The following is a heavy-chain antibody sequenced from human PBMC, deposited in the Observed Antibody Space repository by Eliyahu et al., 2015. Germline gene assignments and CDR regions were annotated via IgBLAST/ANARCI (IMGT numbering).Heavy chain of an antibody. CDR3: ARDYNNGRWFGS. Sequence: EVQLVESGGGLVKPGGSLRLSXXASGFXFSSYSMNWVRQAPGKGLEWVSSISSSSSYIYYADSVKGRFTISRDNAKNSLYLQMNSLRAEDTAVYYCARDYNNGRWFGSWGQGTLVTVSS. V-gene: IGHV3-21*01. CDR1: GFXFSSYS. D-gene: IGHD1-26*01. CDR2: ISSSSSYI. J-gene: IGHJ5*01.